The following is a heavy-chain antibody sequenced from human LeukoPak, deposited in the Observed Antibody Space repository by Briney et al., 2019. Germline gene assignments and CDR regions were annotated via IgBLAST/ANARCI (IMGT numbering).Heavy chain of an antibody. CDR1: GGTFSSYA. D-gene: IGHD4-17*01. J-gene: IGHJ5*02. CDR2: IIPIFGIA. Sequence: ASVKVSCKASGGTFSSYAISWVRQAPGQGLEWMGRIIPIFGIANYAQKFQGRVTITADKSTSTAYMELSSLRSEDTAVYYCASGNGDYAPHWFDPWGQETLVTVSS. V-gene: IGHV1-69*04. CDR3: ASGNGDYAPHWFDP.